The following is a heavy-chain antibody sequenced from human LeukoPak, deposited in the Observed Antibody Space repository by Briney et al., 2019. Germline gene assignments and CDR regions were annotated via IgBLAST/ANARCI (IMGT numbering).Heavy chain of an antibody. V-gene: IGHV4-59*08. Sequence: SETLSLTCTVSGGSISPYYWSWIRQPPGKGLEWIGYIHYSGTTNYNPSLKSRVTMSVDTSNNHLSLRLTSVTAADTALSYCARHSYNYYGLDVWGQGTTITVSS. J-gene: IGHJ6*02. CDR1: GGSISPYY. CDR2: IHYSGTT. CDR3: ARHSYNYYGLDV.